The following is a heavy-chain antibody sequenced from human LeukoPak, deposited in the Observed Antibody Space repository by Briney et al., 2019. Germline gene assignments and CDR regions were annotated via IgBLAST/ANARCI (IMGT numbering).Heavy chain of an antibody. Sequence: PGGSLRLSCAASGFTFSTYSMNWVRQAPGKGLDWVSYITSSGATTYYAGSVQGRFTISRDNAKNSLYLQMNSLRAEDTAVYYCARSRSGNFFDYWGQGIQVTVSS. V-gene: IGHV3-48*01. CDR1: GFTFSTYS. CDR2: ITSSGATT. D-gene: IGHD1-26*01. J-gene: IGHJ4*02. CDR3: ARSRSGNFFDY.